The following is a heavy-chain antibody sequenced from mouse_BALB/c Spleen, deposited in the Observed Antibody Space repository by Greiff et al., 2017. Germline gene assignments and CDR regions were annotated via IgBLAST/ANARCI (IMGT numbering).Heavy chain of an antibody. CDR2: ISNLAYSI. D-gene: IGHD1-1*01. Sequence: EVKLMESGGGLVQPGGSRKLSCAASGFTFSDYGMAWVRQAPGKGPEWVAFISNLAYSIYYADTVTGRFTISRENAKNTLYLEMSSLRSEDTAMYDCARDQGDYGSGTWFAYWGQGTLVTVSA. V-gene: IGHV5-15*02. J-gene: IGHJ3*01. CDR1: GFTFSDYG. CDR3: ARDQGDYGSGTWFAY.